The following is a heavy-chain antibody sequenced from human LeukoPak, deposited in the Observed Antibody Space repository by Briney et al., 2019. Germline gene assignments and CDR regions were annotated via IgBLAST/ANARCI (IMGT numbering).Heavy chain of an antibody. V-gene: IGHV3-48*03. CDR2: ISTSGTTI. CDR3: ARLDYSHYGAYYHYFMDV. CDR1: GFTLSSFE. J-gene: IGHJ6*03. D-gene: IGHD4-11*01. Sequence: PGGSLRLSCAASGFTLSSFEMTWDRQAPGKGLEWLSYISTSGTTIYYADSVKGRFTISSDNAKNSLYLQMNSLRAEDTAVYYCARLDYSHYGAYYHYFMDVWGKRTTVTVSS.